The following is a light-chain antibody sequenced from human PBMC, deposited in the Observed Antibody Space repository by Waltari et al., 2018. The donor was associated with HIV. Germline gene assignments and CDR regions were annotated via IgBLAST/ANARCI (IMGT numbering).Light chain of an antibody. CDR3: SSYTSSSTLIV. V-gene: IGLV2-14*03. CDR2: DVS. CDR1: SSDVGGYHY. Sequence: QSALTQPASVSGSPGQSITISCTGTSSDVGGYHYVSWYQQHPGKAPKLMIYDVSNRPSGVSNRFSGSKSGNTASLTISGLQAEDEAYYYCSSYTSSSTLIVFGTGTKVTVL. J-gene: IGLJ1*01.